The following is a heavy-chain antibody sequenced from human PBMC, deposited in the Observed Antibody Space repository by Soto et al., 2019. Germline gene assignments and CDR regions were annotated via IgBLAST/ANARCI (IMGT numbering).Heavy chain of an antibody. J-gene: IGHJ5*02. D-gene: IGHD3-3*01. CDR1: GGSISSYY. CDR2: IYYSGST. Sequence: KTSETLSLTCTVSGGSISSYYWSWIRQPPGKGLEWIGYIYYSGSTNYNPSLKSRVTISVDTSKNQFSLKLSSVTAADTAVYYCARARKGITIFGVARDWELWFDPWGQGTRGTVSS. V-gene: IGHV4-59*01. CDR3: ARARKGITIFGVARDWELWFDP.